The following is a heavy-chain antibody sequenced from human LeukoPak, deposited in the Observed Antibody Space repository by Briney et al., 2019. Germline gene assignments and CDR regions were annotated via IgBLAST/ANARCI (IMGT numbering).Heavy chain of an antibody. Sequence: GGSLRLSCEASGFTFRSYGMHWVCQAPGKGLAWVAFIWYDGSKKHYADSVKGRFTISRDNSKNTLYLQMNSLRAEDTAVYYCAKHYSDYGIDYWGQGTLVTVSS. CDR1: GFTFRSYG. J-gene: IGHJ4*02. CDR3: AKHYSDYGIDY. CDR2: IWYDGSKK. D-gene: IGHD4-11*01. V-gene: IGHV3-30*02.